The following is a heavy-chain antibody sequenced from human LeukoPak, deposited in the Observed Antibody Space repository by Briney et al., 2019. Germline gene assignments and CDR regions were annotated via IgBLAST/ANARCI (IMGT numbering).Heavy chain of an antibody. CDR1: GGTFSSYA. Sequence: ASVKVSCKASGGTFSSYAISWVRQASGQGLEWMGRIIPILGIANYAQKFQGRVTITADKSTSTAYMELSSLRSEDTAVYYCAKGGYCSGGSCYGMDVWGQGTTVTVSS. CDR3: AKGGYCSGGSCYGMDV. V-gene: IGHV1-69*04. CDR2: IIPILGIA. J-gene: IGHJ6*02. D-gene: IGHD2-15*01.